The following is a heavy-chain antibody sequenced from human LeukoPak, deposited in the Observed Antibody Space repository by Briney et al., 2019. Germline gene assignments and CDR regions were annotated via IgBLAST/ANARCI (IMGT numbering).Heavy chain of an antibody. V-gene: IGHV3-7*01. CDR3: ARDFGNRDYGDLDY. Sequence: PGGSLRLSCAASGFTFSTYWMTWVRQAPGKGLEWVANMKQDGREKYYVDSVKGRFTISRDNSKNTLYLQMNSLRAEDTAVYYCARDFGNRDYGDLDYWGQGTLVTVSS. D-gene: IGHD4-17*01. CDR2: MKQDGREK. CDR1: GFTFSTYW. J-gene: IGHJ4*02.